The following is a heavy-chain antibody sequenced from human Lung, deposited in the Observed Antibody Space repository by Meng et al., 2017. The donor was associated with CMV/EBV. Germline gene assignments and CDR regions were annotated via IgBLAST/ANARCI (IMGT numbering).Heavy chain of an antibody. D-gene: IGHD3-10*01. CDR2: IHSSGST. CDR3: ARASYGSGSPLGESWFDP. Sequence: QVPLEDAVPGLVKPSQTLSLTCTVAGGSISSGGYYWSWIRQHPGKGLELIGYIHSSGSTYYNPSLRSRLTISVDTSKNPFSLKLSSVTAADTAVYYCARASYGSGSPLGESWFDPWGQGTLVTVSS. V-gene: IGHV4-31*03. J-gene: IGHJ5*02. CDR1: GGSISSGGYY.